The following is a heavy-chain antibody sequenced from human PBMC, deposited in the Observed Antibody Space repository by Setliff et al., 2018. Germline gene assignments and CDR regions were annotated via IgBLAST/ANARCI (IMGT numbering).Heavy chain of an antibody. D-gene: IGHD3-10*01. J-gene: IGHJ4*02. V-gene: IGHV3-30-3*01. Sequence: PGGSLRLSCAASGFTFSSYAMHWVRQAPGKGLEWVAVISYDGSNKYYADSVKGRFTISRDNSKNTLYLQMNSLRAEDTAVYYCARDHFTITMVRDPLVDYWGQGTL. CDR1: GFTFSSYA. CDR2: ISYDGSNK. CDR3: ARDHFTITMVRDPLVDY.